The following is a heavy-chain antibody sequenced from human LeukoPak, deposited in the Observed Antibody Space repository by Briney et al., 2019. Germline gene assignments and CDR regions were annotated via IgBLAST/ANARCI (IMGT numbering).Heavy chain of an antibody. D-gene: IGHD3-22*01. Sequence: SCKASGFTFSSYAMHWVRQAPGKGLEWVAVISYDGSNKYYADSVKGRFTISRDNSKNTLYLQMNSLRAEDTAVYYCARESTMITNWFDPWGQGTLVTVSS. V-gene: IGHV3-30*04. J-gene: IGHJ5*02. CDR3: ARESTMITNWFDP. CDR2: ISYDGSNK. CDR1: GFTFSSYA.